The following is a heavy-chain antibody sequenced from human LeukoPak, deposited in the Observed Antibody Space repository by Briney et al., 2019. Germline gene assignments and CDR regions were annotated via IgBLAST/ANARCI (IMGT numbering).Heavy chain of an antibody. Sequence: PGGSLRLSCAASGFIFTDYWMGWVRQAPGKGPEWVAKIKQDGSEKYYVDSVKGRFTISRDNAENSVSLQMDSLKAADTAVYYSARGQWLVFRGQGTLVTVSS. D-gene: IGHD6-19*01. J-gene: IGHJ4*02. V-gene: IGHV3-7*01. CDR2: IKQDGSEK. CDR3: ARGQWLVF. CDR1: GFIFTDYW.